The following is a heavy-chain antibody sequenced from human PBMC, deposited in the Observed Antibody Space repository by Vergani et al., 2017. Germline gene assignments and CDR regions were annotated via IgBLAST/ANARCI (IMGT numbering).Heavy chain of an antibody. J-gene: IGHJ4*02. V-gene: IGHV4-59*02. D-gene: IGHD3-10*01. CDR1: GASVNSYY. CDR2: VSFRGDT. CDR3: ARSRIYYGAGSPDY. Sequence: QVQLQESGPGLVKPSETLSLTCTVSGASVNSYYWSWIRQPTGKGLEWMGYVSFRGDTLYDPSVKGRMTISLNTSSNQFSLYLTSVTAADTAVYYCARSRIYYGAGSPDYWGQGTLVTVSS.